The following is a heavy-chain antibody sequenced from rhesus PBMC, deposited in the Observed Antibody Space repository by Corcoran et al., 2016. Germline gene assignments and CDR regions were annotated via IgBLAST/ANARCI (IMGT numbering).Heavy chain of an antibody. CDR1: GYSFPSSW. V-gene: IGHV5-20*01. CDR2: IDPSDSDT. CDR3: ARGYKWNQGLGY. Sequence: EVQLVQSGAEVKRPGESLKISCTTSGYSFPSSWFSWVRPIPGKGLEWMGAIDPSDSDTRYNPSFQGQVTISADKSISTAYLQWSRLKASDTATYYCARGYKWNQGLGYWGQGVLVTVSS. D-gene: IGHD1-26*01. J-gene: IGHJ4*01.